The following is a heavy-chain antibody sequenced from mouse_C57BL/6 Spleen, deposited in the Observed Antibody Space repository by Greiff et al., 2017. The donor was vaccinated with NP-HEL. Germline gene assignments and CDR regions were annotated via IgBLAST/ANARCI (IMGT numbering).Heavy chain of an antibody. CDR1: GYTFTDYY. CDR3: ARGDYDESLFAY. D-gene: IGHD2-4*01. V-gene: IGHV1-26*01. CDR2: INPNNGGT. J-gene: IGHJ3*01. Sequence: EVQLQQSGPELVKPGASVKISCKASGYTFTDYYMNWVKQSHGKSLEWIGDINPNNGGTSYNQKFKCKATLTVDKSSSTAYMGLRSLTSEESAVYYCARGDYDESLFAYWGQGTLVTVSA.